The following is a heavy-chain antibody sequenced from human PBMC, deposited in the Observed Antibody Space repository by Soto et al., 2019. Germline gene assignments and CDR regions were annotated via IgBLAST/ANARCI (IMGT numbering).Heavy chain of an antibody. Sequence: PXESLKICCKGAGYSLTSYWISWVRQIPGKGLEWMGRIDPSDSYTNYSPSFQGHVTISADKSISTAYLQWSSLKASDTAMYYCARHKNVRYYDILTGYHNWFDPWGQGTLVTVSS. V-gene: IGHV5-10-1*01. D-gene: IGHD3-9*01. CDR1: GYSLTSYW. J-gene: IGHJ5*02. CDR2: IDPSDSYT. CDR3: ARHKNVRYYDILTGYHNWFDP.